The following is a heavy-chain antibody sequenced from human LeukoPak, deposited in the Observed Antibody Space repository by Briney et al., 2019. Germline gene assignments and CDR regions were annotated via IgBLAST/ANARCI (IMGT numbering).Heavy chain of an antibody. CDR2: ISYDGSNK. V-gene: IGHV3-30*04. CDR3: ARDDLYSYGDFGAFDI. J-gene: IGHJ3*02. Sequence: GGSLRLSCAASGFTFSSYAMHWVRQAPGKGLEWVAVISYDGSNKYYADSVKGRFTISRDNSKNTLYLQMNSLRAEDTAVYYCARDDLYSYGDFGAFDIWGQGTMVTVSS. D-gene: IGHD5-18*01. CDR1: GFTFSSYA.